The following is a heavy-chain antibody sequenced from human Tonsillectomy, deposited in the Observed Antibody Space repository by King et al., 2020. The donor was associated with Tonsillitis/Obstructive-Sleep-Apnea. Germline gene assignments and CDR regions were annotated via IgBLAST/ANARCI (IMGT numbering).Heavy chain of an antibody. D-gene: IGHD5-18*01. CDR1: GYTFTGYY. V-gene: IGHV1-2*06. CDR2: INPNGGGT. Sequence: VQLVESGAEVKKPGASVKVSCKASGYTFTGYYLYWVRQVPGQGLEWLGRINPNGGGTNYAQKFQGRVTMTRDTSISTAYMELSRLRSDDTAVYFCAREGYSPMDVWGKGTTVTVSS. J-gene: IGHJ6*03. CDR3: AREGYSPMDV.